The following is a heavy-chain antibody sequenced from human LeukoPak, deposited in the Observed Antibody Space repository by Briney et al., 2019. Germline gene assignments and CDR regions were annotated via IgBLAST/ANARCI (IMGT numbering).Heavy chain of an antibody. CDR2: ISSTGSSI. CDR1: GFTFSYYT. J-gene: IGHJ3*02. V-gene: IGHV3-21*04. CDR3: AREIRNAFDI. Sequence: PGGSLRLSCAASGFTFSYYTMSWVRQAPGKGLEWVSSISSTGSSIYYADSVKGRFTISRDNAKNSLYLQMNSLRAEDTAVYYCAREIRNAFDIWGQGTMVTVSS.